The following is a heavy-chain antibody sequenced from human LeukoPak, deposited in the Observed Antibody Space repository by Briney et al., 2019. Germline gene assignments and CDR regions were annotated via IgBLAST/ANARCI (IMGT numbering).Heavy chain of an antibody. CDR2: ISSSSSTI. V-gene: IGHV3-48*04. J-gene: IGHJ4*02. D-gene: IGHD2-2*01. Sequence: SGGSLRLSCAASGFTFSSYSMNWVRQAPGKGLEWVSYISSSSSTIYYADSVKGRFIISRDNAKNSLYLQMNSLRAEDTAVYYCARELTAVDYWGQGTLVTVSS. CDR3: ARELTAVDY. CDR1: GFTFSSYS.